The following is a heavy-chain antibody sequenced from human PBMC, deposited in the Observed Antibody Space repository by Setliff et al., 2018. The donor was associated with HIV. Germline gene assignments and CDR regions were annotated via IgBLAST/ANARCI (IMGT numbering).Heavy chain of an antibody. Sequence: SETLSLTCTVYGESFSGYYWTWIRQSPGKGLEWIGEISHSGSTNYNPSLKSRVTISVDTSKNQFSLKLSSVTAADTAVYYCARERSLITVRRNFDSWGQGTLVTVSS. D-gene: IGHD1-1*01. J-gene: IGHJ4*02. CDR2: ISHSGST. CDR1: GESFSGYY. CDR3: ARERSLITVRRNFDS. V-gene: IGHV4-34*01.